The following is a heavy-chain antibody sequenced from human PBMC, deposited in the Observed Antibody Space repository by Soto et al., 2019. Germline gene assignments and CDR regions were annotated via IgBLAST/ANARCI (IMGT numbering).Heavy chain of an antibody. V-gene: IGHV3-11*05. CDR2: ISSSSSYT. J-gene: IGHJ4*02. D-gene: IGHD3-10*01. CDR3: ARDNRAVRGVIGH. CDR1: GFTFSDYY. Sequence: QVQLVESGGGLVKPGGSLRLSCAASGFTFSDYYMSWIRQAPGKGLEWVSYISSSSSYTNYADSVKGRFTISRDNSKNSLYLQMNSLRAEDTAVYYCARDNRAVRGVIGHWGQGTLVTVSS.